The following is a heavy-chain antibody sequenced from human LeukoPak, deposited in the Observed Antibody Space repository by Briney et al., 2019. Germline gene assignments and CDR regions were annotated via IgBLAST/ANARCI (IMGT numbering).Heavy chain of an antibody. D-gene: IGHD6-19*01. CDR2: IGVSGGST. CDR1: GFTFSNYA. CDR3: AKGVSGWYTFDY. Sequence: GGSLRLSCAASGFTFSNYAMSWVRQAPGKGLEWVSTIGVSGGSTNSADSVKGRFTISRDNPKNTLYLQMNSLTAEDTAVYYCAKGVSGWYTFDYCGQGTLVTVSS. J-gene: IGHJ4*02. V-gene: IGHV3-23*01.